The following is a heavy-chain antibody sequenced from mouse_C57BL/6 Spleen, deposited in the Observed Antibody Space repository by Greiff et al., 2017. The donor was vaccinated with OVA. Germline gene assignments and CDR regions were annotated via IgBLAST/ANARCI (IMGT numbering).Heavy chain of an antibody. D-gene: IGHD1-1*01. CDR2: INYDGSST. Sequence: EVQLVESEGGLVQPGRSMKLSCTASGFTFSDYYMAWVRQVPEKGLEWVANINYDGSSTYYLDSLKSRFIISRDNAKNILYLQMSSLKSEDTATYYCARENYGSSPRYWYFDVWGTGTTVTVSS. CDR3: ARENYGSSPRYWYFDV. CDR1: GFTFSDYY. V-gene: IGHV5-16*01. J-gene: IGHJ1*03.